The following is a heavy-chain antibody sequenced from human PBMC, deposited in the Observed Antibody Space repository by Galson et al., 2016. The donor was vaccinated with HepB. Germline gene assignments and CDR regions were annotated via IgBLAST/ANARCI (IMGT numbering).Heavy chain of an antibody. CDR3: ARRILPFDF. CDR2: ISGAGAST. Sequence: SLRLSCAASGFIFSSYVMGWVRQAPGKGLEWVSAISGAGASTFYADSVKGRFTISRDNSKNTLSLQMNSLRAEDTAVYYCARRILPFDFWGQGTMVTASS. D-gene: IGHD2-15*01. CDR1: GFIFSSYV. J-gene: IGHJ3*01. V-gene: IGHV3-23*01.